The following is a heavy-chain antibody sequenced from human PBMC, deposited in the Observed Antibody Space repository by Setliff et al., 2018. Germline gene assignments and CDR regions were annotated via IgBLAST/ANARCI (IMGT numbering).Heavy chain of an antibody. CDR3: ARESRYYYDNLGTLDY. Sequence: SETLSLTCTVSGGSISSGDYYWSWIRQPPGKGLEWIGYIYYSGSTDSHPSLKSRVSISIDTSKNQFSLKLSSVTAADTAVYYCARESRYYYDNLGTLDYWGQGTLVTVSS. V-gene: IGHV4-30-4*01. CDR1: GGSISSGDYY. CDR2: IYYSGST. D-gene: IGHD3-22*01. J-gene: IGHJ4*02.